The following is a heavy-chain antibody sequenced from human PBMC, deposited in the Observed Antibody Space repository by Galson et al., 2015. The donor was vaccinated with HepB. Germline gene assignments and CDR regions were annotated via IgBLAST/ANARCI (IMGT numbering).Heavy chain of an antibody. CDR3: AKICGDGSVIDAFDI. Sequence: SLRLSCAASGFTFSSYGMHWVRQAPGKGLEWVAVISYDGSNKYYADSVKGRFTISRDNSKNTLYLQMNSLRAEDTAVYYCAKICGDGSVIDAFDIWGQGTMVTVSS. V-gene: IGHV3-30*18. CDR1: GFTFSSYG. D-gene: IGHD1-26*01. CDR2: ISYDGSNK. J-gene: IGHJ3*02.